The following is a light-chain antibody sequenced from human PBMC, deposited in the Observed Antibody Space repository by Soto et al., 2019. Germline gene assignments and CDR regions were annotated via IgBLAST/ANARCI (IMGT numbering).Light chain of an antibody. CDR2: GAS. J-gene: IGKJ1*01. V-gene: IGKV1-39*01. CDR1: QSISSY. CDR3: QQSYSTPRT. Sequence: DIPMTQSPSSLSASLGDRVTITCRASQSISSYLNWYQQKPGKAPKLLIYGASSLQSGVPSRFSGSGSGTDFTLTISRLQPEDFATYYCQQSYSTPRTFGQGTKVEIK.